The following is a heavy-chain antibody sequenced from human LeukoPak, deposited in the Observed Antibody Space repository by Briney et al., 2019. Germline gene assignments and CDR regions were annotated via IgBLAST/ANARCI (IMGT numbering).Heavy chain of an antibody. V-gene: IGHV3-23*01. D-gene: IGHD3-22*01. CDR3: ARSRGYRARDDS. J-gene: IGHJ5*01. CDR1: GFTFSSYA. CDR2: ISGGGAST. Sequence: GGSLRLSCAASGFTFSSYAMIWVRQAPGKGLECVSAISGGGASTFYADSMKGRFTISRDNSKNMLYLQINSLRAEDTAVYFCARSRGYRARDDSWGQGTLVTVSS.